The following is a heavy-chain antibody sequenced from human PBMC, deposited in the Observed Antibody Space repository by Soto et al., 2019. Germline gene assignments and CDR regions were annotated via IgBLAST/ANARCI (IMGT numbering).Heavy chain of an antibody. D-gene: IGHD3-10*01. Sequence: EVQLLESGGGLVQPGGSLRLSCAASGFTFSSYAMSWVRQAPGKGLEWVSSINSGGTTYYADPVKGRFTISRDNPRNTLHLQITSLLAEDTAVYYCGRSLITEMTGNEPWGQGTLVTVSS. J-gene: IGHJ5*02. CDR3: GRSLITEMTGNEP. CDR1: GFTFSSYA. V-gene: IGHV3-23*01. CDR2: INSGGTT.